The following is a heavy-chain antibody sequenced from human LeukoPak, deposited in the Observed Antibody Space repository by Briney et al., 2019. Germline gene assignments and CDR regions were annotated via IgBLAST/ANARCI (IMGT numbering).Heavy chain of an antibody. D-gene: IGHD5-18*01. Sequence: GGSLRLARAASGFAFSDSWMTWIRQAPGKGLEWVAFIKGDGSAKKYVDSVKGRFTISRDNAKNSLFLQMNSLRAEDTAVYYCARDRGWIQHDIWGQGTMVTVSS. V-gene: IGHV3-7*01. CDR1: GFAFSDSW. J-gene: IGHJ3*02. CDR3: ARDRGWIQHDI. CDR2: IKGDGSAK.